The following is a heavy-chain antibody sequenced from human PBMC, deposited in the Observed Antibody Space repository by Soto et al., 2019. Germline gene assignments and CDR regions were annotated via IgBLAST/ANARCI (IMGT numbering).Heavy chain of an antibody. CDR3: ARISASGRRWDV. D-gene: IGHD5-12*01. CDR1: GFTFSSYW. Sequence: EVQLVESGGGLVQPGGSLRLSCVDSGFTFSSYWMSWVRQAPVKGLEWVGNIKQDGSEENYADSVKGRFTISRDKAKNSMYLQMTSLRVEDTAVYYCARISASGRRWDVWGQGTTVVVSS. V-gene: IGHV3-7*01. CDR2: IKQDGSEE. J-gene: IGHJ6*02.